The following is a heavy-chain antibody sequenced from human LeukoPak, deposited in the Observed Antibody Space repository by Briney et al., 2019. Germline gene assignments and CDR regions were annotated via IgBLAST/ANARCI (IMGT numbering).Heavy chain of an antibody. CDR3: EKEAKRDPDY. V-gene: IGHV3-23*01. J-gene: IGHJ4*02. D-gene: IGHD1-26*01. CDR2: ISGSGGST. CDR1: GFTFSSYA. Sequence: GGSLTLSCAASGFTFSSYAMIWVRQAPGKGRGWVSAISGSGGSTHYAHSVKSRFTISRDNSKNTLSLKMNSLTAEDTAVYYCEKEAKRDPDYWGQRTLVTVSS.